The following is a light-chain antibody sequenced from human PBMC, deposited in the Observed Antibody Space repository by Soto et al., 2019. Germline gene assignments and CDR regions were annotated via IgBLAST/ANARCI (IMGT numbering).Light chain of an antibody. CDR1: QSVSSS. Sequence: EILFTQAPATPSFSPGERAPLSCRASQSVSSSLAWYQQKFGQAPRLLIYDASNRATGIPARFSGSGSGTDFTLTISSLEPEDFAVYYCQQRSNWPLTFGGGTKVDIK. CDR2: DAS. J-gene: IGKJ4*01. CDR3: QQRSNWPLT. V-gene: IGKV3-11*01.